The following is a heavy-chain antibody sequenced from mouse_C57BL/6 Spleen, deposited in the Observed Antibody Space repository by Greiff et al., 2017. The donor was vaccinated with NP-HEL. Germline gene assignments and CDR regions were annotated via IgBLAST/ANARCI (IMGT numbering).Heavy chain of an antibody. J-gene: IGHJ2*01. CDR1: GYTFTSYW. V-gene: IGHV1-69*01. CDR3: ARGGDIYDGSFDY. Sequence: QVQLQQPGAELVMPGASVKLSCKASGYTFTSYWMHWVKQRPGQGLEWIGEIDPSDSYTNYNQKFKGKSTLTVDKSSSTAYMQLSSLTSEDSAVYYCARGGDIYDGSFDYRGQGTTLTVSS. D-gene: IGHD2-3*01. CDR2: IDPSDSYT.